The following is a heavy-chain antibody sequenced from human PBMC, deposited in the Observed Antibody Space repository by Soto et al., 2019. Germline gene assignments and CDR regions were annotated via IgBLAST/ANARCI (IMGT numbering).Heavy chain of an antibody. D-gene: IGHD3-9*01. CDR3: AKDATYYDINYFDY. J-gene: IGHJ4*02. Sequence: GGSLRLSCAASGFTFDDYAMHWVRQAPGKGLEWVSGISWNSGSIGYAESVKGRFTISRDNAKNSLYLQMNSLRAEDTALYYCAKDATYYDINYFDYWGQGTLVTVSS. V-gene: IGHV3-9*01. CDR1: GFTFDDYA. CDR2: ISWNSGSI.